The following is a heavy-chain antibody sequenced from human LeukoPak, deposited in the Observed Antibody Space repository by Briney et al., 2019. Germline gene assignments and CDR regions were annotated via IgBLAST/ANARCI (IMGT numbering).Heavy chain of an antibody. CDR1: GGSFSGYY. Sequence: SETLSLTCAVYGGSFSGYYWSWIRQPPGKGLEWIGEINHSGSTNYNPSLKSRVTISVDTSKNQFSLKLSSVTASDTAVYYCARGPRITIFGVFIGEDFEYWGQGTRVTVSS. D-gene: IGHD3-3*01. CDR3: ARGPRITIFGVFIGEDFEY. V-gene: IGHV4-34*01. J-gene: IGHJ4*02. CDR2: INHSGST.